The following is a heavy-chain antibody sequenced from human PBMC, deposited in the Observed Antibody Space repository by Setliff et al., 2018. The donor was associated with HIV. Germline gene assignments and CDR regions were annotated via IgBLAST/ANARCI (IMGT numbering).Heavy chain of an antibody. CDR1: GFTFSSYK. CDR2: IGRSGRNI. J-gene: IGHJ5*02. D-gene: IGHD1-1*01. CDR3: ARTSTTTGTTLNWFDP. Sequence: GGSLRLSCEASGFTFSSYKMNWVRPAPGKGLEWVSYIGRSGRNIHYADSVRGRFTISRDNAKNSLYLQMNSLRVEDTAVYYCARTSTTTGTTLNWFDPWGQGTLVTVSS. V-gene: IGHV3-48*03.